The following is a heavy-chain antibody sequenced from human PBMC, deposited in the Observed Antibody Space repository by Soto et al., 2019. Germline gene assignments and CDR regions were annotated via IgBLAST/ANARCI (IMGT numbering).Heavy chain of an antibody. CDR3: AKDTYYNDTTGYYVFDY. Sequence: QVQLVESGGGVVQPGRSLRLSCAASGFIFSAYGIHWVRQAPGKGLEWVAVISYDGNNEHYADSVKGRFTISRDNSKNTLFMQMSSLGAEDTAVYYCAKDTYYNDTTGYYVFDYWGKGTLVTVSS. J-gene: IGHJ4*02. V-gene: IGHV3-30*18. D-gene: IGHD3-22*01. CDR1: GFIFSAYG. CDR2: ISYDGNNE.